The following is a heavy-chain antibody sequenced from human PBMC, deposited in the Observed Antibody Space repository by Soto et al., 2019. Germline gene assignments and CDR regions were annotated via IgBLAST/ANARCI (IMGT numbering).Heavy chain of an antibody. V-gene: IGHV3-23*01. CDR1: GFTFSTYA. Sequence: EVQLLESGGGLVQPGGSLRLSCAASGFTFSTYAMNWVRQAPGNGLEWVSAISGSGGSIHYADSVKGRFTISRDNSKNPLHLQVNSPRAEDTDVFHCVHGDWEGDVWGPGTTVTVSS. D-gene: IGHD2-21*02. J-gene: IGHJ6*02. CDR2: ISGSGGSI. CDR3: VHGDWEGDV.